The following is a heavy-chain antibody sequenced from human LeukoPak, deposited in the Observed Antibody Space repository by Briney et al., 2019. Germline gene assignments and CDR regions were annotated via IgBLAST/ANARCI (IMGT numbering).Heavy chain of an antibody. CDR3: ARDRRLNWFDP. CDR1: GGSISSSSYY. Sequence: SETLSLTCTVSGGSISSSSYYCGWIRQPPGKGLEWIGSIYYSGSTYYNPSLKSRVTISVDTSKNQFSLKLSSVTAADTAVYYCARDRRLNWFDPWGQGTLVTVSS. J-gene: IGHJ5*02. CDR2: IYYSGST. V-gene: IGHV4-39*07.